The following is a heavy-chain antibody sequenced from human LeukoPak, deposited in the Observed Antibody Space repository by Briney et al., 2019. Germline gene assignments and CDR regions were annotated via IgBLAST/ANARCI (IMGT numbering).Heavy chain of an antibody. CDR2: ISGTSGYK. CDR3: VRGEYSSGWYDFFDS. CDR1: RFTFSSYN. J-gene: IGHJ4*02. V-gene: IGHV3-21*01. Sequence: KTGGSLRLSCAASRFTFSSYNMNWVRQAPGKVLEWVASISGTSGYKHYADSVQGGFTISRDSAKKSLHLEMDSLRAEDTAVYYCVRGEYSSGWYDFFDSWGQGTLVTVSS. D-gene: IGHD6-19*01.